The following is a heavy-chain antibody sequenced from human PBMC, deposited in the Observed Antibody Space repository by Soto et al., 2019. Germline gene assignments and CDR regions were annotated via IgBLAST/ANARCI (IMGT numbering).Heavy chain of an antibody. CDR2: ISSSSSYI. V-gene: IGHV3-21*01. Sequence: PGGSLRLSCAASGFTFSSYSMNWVRQAPGKGLEWVSSISSSSSYIYYADSVKGRFTISRDNAKNSLYLQMNSLRAEDTAVYYCARDSVQLGDRVRGYYYYYMDVWGKGTTVTVSS. CDR3: ARDSVQLGDRVRGYYYYYMDV. CDR1: GFTFSSYS. D-gene: IGHD3-10*01. J-gene: IGHJ6*03.